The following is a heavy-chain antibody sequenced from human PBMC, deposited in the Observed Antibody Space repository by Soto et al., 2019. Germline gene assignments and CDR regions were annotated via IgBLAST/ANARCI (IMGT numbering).Heavy chain of an antibody. CDR1: GGSFSGYY. J-gene: IGHJ5*02. CDR2: INHSGST. V-gene: IGHV4-34*01. CDR3: ARDLPPAFIAVAVRGRGSWFDP. Sequence: SETLSLTCDVYGGSFSGYYWCWSRQPPGKGLEWIGEINHSGSTNYNASLKSRVTISVDTSKSQFSLKLSSVTAAHTAVYYCARDLPPAFIAVAVRGRGSWFDPWGQGTLVTVSS. D-gene: IGHD6-19*01.